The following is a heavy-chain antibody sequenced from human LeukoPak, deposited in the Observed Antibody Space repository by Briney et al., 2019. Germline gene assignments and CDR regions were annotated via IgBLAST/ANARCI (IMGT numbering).Heavy chain of an antibody. CDR3: ATVDTAMVTPYYYYYMDV. D-gene: IGHD5-18*01. V-gene: IGHV3-48*04. J-gene: IGHJ6*03. CDR1: GFTFSSYA. CDR2: IGSSGSTI. Sequence: GGSLRLSCAASGFTFSSYAMSWVRQAPGKGLEWVSYIGSSGSTIYYADSVKGRFTISRDNAKNSLYLQMNSLRAEDTAVYYCATVDTAMVTPYYYYYMDVWGKGTTVTVSS.